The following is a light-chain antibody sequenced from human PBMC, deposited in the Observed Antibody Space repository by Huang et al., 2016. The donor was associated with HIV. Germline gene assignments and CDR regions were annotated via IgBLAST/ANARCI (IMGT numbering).Light chain of an antibody. CDR1: QGISNY. Sequence: DIQMTQSPSAMSASVGDRVTITCRASQGISNYLVWFQQKPGRVPKRLIYAASILQTGVPSRFGGSGSGTEFTLTISSLQPEDFAIYYCLQHKSYPWTFGQGTKVEI. V-gene: IGKV1-17*03. CDR3: LQHKSYPWT. J-gene: IGKJ1*01. CDR2: AAS.